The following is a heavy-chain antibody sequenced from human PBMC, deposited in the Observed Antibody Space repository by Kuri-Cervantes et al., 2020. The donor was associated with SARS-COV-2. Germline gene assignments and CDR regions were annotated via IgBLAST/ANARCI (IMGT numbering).Heavy chain of an antibody. CDR2: IIPSFGTT. CDR3: TREGHSSGWDAEYFHH. J-gene: IGHJ1*01. CDR1: GGTFSNYG. Sequence: SVKVSCKASGGTFSNYGTSWVRQAPGQGLEWMGGIIPSFGTTKYARKFQGRVTITADESTNTAYMELSSLRYEDTAVYYCTREGHSSGWDAEYFHHWGQGTLVTVSS. D-gene: IGHD6-19*01. V-gene: IGHV1-69*13.